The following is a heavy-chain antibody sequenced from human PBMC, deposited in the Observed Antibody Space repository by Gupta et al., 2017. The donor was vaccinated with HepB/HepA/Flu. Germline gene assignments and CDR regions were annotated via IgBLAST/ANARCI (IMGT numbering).Heavy chain of an antibody. Sequence: EVQLVQSGAEVKQPGESLKISCSGSGYSFTCLWIGWGRQPPGKGLEWMGINDPRDSDARYSPSFQGQVTISADKSIGTAYLQWSSLKASDTATYYCARLHRPDALDIWGQGTIVTVFS. D-gene: IGHD6-6*01. V-gene: IGHV5-51*01. CDR3: ARLHRPDALDI. CDR1: GYSFTCLW. CDR2: NDPRDSDA. J-gene: IGHJ3*02.